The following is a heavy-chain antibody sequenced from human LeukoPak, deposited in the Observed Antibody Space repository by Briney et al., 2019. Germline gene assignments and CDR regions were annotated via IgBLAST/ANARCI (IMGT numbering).Heavy chain of an antibody. D-gene: IGHD5-18*01. V-gene: IGHV4-4*07. Sequence: SETLSLTCTVSGGSISSYYWSWIRQPAGKGLEWIGRIYTSGSTNYNPSLKSRVTMSVDTSKNQFSLKLSSVTAADTAVYYCTRSIQPTNHIGGYYYYGMDVWGQGTTVTVSS. CDR2: IYTSGST. CDR1: GGSISSYY. CDR3: TRSIQPTNHIGGYYYYGMDV. J-gene: IGHJ6*02.